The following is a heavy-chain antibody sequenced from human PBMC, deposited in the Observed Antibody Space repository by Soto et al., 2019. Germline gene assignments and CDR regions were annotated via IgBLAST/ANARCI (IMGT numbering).Heavy chain of an antibody. CDR2: INSYNGDT. D-gene: IGHD1-26*01. J-gene: IGHJ4*02. V-gene: IGHV1-18*01. CDR3: ARDWHHVGPDD. CDR1: GYTFTSMG. Sequence: ASVKVACKTSGYTFTSMGISWVRQAPGQGLEWMGWINSYNGDTKYGQNLQGRITMTTDTSTGTAYMELRSLTSDDSATYYCARDWHHVGPDDCGQGTLVIVSS.